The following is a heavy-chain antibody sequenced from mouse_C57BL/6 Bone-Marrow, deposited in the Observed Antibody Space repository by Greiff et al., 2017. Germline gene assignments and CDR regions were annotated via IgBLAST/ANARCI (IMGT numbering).Heavy chain of an antibody. D-gene: IGHD4-1*02. V-gene: IGHV1-26*01. CDR1: GYTFTDYY. CDR2: INPNNGGT. Sequence: EVQLQQSGPELVKPGASVKISCKASGYTFTDYYMNWVKQSHGKSLEWIGDINPNNGGTSYNQKFKGKATLTVDKSSSTAYMELRSLTSEDSAVYYCARSSTDYYAMDYWGQGTSVTVSS. CDR3: ARSSTDYYAMDY. J-gene: IGHJ4*01.